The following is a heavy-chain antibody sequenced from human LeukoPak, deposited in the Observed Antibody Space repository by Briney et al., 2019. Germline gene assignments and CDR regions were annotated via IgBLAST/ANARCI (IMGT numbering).Heavy chain of an antibody. Sequence: ASVKVSCKASGYTFTSYGISWVRQAPGQGLEWMGWVSAYNLNTNHAQTLEGRVNMPTDTSTSTAYMELRSVNSDDTAVYYCARTPLSCSSTSCFSRWLFPFDYWGQGTLVTVSS. CDR3: ARTPLSCSSTSCFSRWLFPFDY. CDR1: GYTFTSYG. D-gene: IGHD2-2*01. V-gene: IGHV1-18*01. CDR2: VSAYNLNT. J-gene: IGHJ4*02.